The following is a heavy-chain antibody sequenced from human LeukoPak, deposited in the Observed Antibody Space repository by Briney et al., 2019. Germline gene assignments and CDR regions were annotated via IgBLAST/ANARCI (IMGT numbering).Heavy chain of an antibody. CDR1: GYTFSGHY. CDR3: TRVPIYCGGDCYLHYFDY. V-gene: IGHV1-2*02. Sequence: ASVEVSCKASGYTFSGHYMHWVRQAPGQGLGWMGWINPNSGGTNYAQKFQGRVTMTRDTSISTAYMELSRLISDDTAVYYCTRVPIYCGGDCYLHYFDYWGQGTLVTVPS. J-gene: IGHJ4*02. CDR2: INPNSGGT. D-gene: IGHD2-21*02.